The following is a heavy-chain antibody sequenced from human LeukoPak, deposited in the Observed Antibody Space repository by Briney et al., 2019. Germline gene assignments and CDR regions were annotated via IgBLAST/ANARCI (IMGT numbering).Heavy chain of an antibody. CDR2: IYYSGTT. D-gene: IGHD2-15*01. Sequence: TSETLSLTCTVSGGSISRYYWSWIRQPPGKGLEWIGYIYYSGTTNYNPSLKSRVTISVDTSKNQFSLKLSSVTAADTAVYYCARADITHAFDIWGQGTMVSVSS. J-gene: IGHJ3*02. CDR3: ARADITHAFDI. CDR1: GGSISRYY. V-gene: IGHV4-59*01.